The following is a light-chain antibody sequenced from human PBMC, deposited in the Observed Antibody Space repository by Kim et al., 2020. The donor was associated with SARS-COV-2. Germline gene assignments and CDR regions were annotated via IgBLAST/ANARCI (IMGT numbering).Light chain of an antibody. CDR3: CSYTGRSTFYV. Sequence: QSALTQPASVSGSPGQSITISCTGTSSDVWNYNLVSWYQQHPAKAPKLMISEVTKRPSGVSNRFSGSKSGNTASLTISGLQAEDEGDYYCCSYTGRSTFYVFGSGTKVTVL. V-gene: IGLV2-23*02. CDR1: SSDVWNYNL. J-gene: IGLJ1*01. CDR2: EVT.